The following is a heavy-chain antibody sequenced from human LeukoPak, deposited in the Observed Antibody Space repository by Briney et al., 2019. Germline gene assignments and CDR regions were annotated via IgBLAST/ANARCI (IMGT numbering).Heavy chain of an antibody. CDR1: GLTFSSYA. CDR3: ARDLRAARDEVDY. D-gene: IGHD6-6*01. V-gene: IGHV3-23*01. Sequence: GGSLRLSCTASGLTFSSYAMTWVRQAPGKGLEWVSGINGGGYRTYYADSVKGRFTISRDNSKNTLYLQMNSLRAEDTAVYYCARDLRAARDEVDYWGQGTLVTVSS. CDR2: INGGGYRT. J-gene: IGHJ4*02.